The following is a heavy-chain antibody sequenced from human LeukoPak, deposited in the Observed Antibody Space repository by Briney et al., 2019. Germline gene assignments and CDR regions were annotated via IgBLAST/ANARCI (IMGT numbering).Heavy chain of an antibody. CDR3: AKAVGYGSGYYYTLDY. D-gene: IGHD3-22*01. CDR2: ISYDGSNK. Sequence: GGSLRLSCAASGFTFSSYGMHWVRQAPGKGLEWVAVISYDGSNKYYADSAKGRFTISRDNSKNTLYLQMNSLRAEDTAVYYCAKAVGYGSGYYYTLDYWGQGTLVTVSS. V-gene: IGHV3-30*18. CDR1: GFTFSSYG. J-gene: IGHJ4*02.